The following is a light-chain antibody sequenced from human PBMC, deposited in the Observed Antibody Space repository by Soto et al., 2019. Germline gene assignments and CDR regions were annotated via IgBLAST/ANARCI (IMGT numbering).Light chain of an antibody. Sequence: SYELTQPPSVSVAPGQTARLTCGGNNIASKSVHWYQQRPGQAPVLVVYADSDRPSGIPERFSGSNPGNTATLTISRVEAGDEADYYCQVWDYDTDHFVFGPGTKVTV. J-gene: IGLJ1*01. CDR2: ADS. CDR1: NIASKS. V-gene: IGLV3-21*02. CDR3: QVWDYDTDHFV.